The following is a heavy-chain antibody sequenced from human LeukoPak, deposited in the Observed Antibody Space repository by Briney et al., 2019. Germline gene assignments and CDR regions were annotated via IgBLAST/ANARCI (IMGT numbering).Heavy chain of an antibody. Sequence: GGSLRLSCAASGFTFSSYWTHWVRQAPGKGLVWVSRINSDGSSTTYADSVKGRFTISRDNAKNTLSLQMNSLRAEDTAVYYCARGKNGDSLFDYWGQGTPVTVSS. CDR2: INSDGSST. J-gene: IGHJ4*02. CDR1: GFTFSSYW. V-gene: IGHV3-74*01. D-gene: IGHD4-17*01. CDR3: ARGKNGDSLFDY.